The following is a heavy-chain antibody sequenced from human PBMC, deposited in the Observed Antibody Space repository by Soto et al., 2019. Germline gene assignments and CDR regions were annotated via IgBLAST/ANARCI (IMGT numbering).Heavy chain of an antibody. CDR3: ARRGGGGSRPGRFDLHGMDV. CDR1: GYSFTSYW. CDR2: IDPSDSYT. J-gene: IGHJ6*02. Sequence: EVQLVQSGAEVKKPGESLRISCKGSGYSFTSYWISWVRQRPGKGLEWMGRIDPSDSYTNYSPSFQGHVTISADKSISTAYLQWSSLKASDTAMYYCARRGGGGSRPGRFDLHGMDVWGQGTTVTVSS. V-gene: IGHV5-10-1*03. D-gene: IGHD2-15*01.